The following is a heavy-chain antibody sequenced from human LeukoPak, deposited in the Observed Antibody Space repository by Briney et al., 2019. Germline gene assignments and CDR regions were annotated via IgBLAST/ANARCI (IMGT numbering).Heavy chain of an antibody. V-gene: IGHV3-21*01. CDR2: ISSSSSYI. D-gene: IGHD6-13*01. Sequence: GSLRLSCAASGFTFSSYSMNWVRQAPGKGLEWVSSISSSSSYIYYADSVKGRFTISRDNAKNSLYLQMNSLRAEDTAVYYCASSSPNNWFDPWGQGTLVTVSS. CDR3: ASSSPNNWFDP. J-gene: IGHJ5*02. CDR1: GFTFSSYS.